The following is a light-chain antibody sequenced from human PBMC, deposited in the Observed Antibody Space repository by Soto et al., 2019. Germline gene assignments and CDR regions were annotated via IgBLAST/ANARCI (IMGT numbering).Light chain of an antibody. V-gene: IGKV3-20*01. J-gene: IGKJ3*01. CDR3: QQYGSSPPFT. Sequence: EIVVTQSPGTLSLSPGERATLSCRARQSVSSSYLAWYQQKPGQAPRLLIYGASTRATGIPDRFSGSGSGTDFTLTISRLEPEDFAVYYCQQYGSSPPFTFGPGTKVDI. CDR2: GAS. CDR1: QSVSSSY.